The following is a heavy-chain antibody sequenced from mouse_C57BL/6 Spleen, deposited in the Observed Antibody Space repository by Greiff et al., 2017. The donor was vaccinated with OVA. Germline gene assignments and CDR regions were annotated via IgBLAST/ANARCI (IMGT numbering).Heavy chain of an antibody. J-gene: IGHJ4*01. Sequence: VQRVESGAELAKPGASVKLSCKASGYTFTSYWMHWVKQRPGQGLEWIGYINPSSGYTKYNQKFKDKATLTADKSSSTAYMQLSSLTYEDSAVYYCARSDSFYAMDYWGQGTSVTVSS. V-gene: IGHV1-7*01. CDR1: GYTFTSYW. D-gene: IGHD3-2*01. CDR3: ARSDSFYAMDY. CDR2: INPSSGYT.